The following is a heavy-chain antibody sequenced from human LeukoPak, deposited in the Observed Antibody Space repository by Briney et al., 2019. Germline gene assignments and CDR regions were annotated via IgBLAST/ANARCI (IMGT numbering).Heavy chain of an antibody. J-gene: IGHJ4*02. D-gene: IGHD3-22*01. CDR1: GFTFSNYG. CDR3: AKEESDYYDSSGPFEY. V-gene: IGHV3-23*01. CDR2: ISGSGGST. Sequence: GGSLRLSCTASGFTFSNYGMSWVRQAPGKGLEWVPAISGSGGSTYYADSVKGRFTISRDNSKNTLYLQMNSLRAEDTAVYYCAKEESDYYDSSGPFEYWGQGTLVTVSS.